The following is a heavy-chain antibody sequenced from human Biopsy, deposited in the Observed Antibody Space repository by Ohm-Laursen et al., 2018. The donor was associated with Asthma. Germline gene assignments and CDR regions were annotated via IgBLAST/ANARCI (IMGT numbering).Heavy chain of an antibody. J-gene: IGHJ5*02. CDR3: AATGYSGYYYRT. CDR1: GYTFNSAG. D-gene: IGHD5-12*01. CDR2: ISVYNGNT. V-gene: IGHV1-18*01. Sequence: ASVKVSCKTSGYTFNSAGITWVRQAPGQGLEWMGWISVYNGNTKVAQKLQDRVTMITDTSTSTAYMELRSLRSDDTALYFCAATGYSGYYYRTWGQGTLVTVSS.